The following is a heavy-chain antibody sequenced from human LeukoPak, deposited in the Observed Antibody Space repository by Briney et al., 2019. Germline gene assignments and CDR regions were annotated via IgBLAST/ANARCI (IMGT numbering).Heavy chain of an antibody. CDR2: INHSGST. V-gene: IGHV4-34*01. CDR3: ARSPHDSSGYSTFDY. D-gene: IGHD3-22*01. CDR1: GGSFSGYY. Sequence: SETLSLTCAVYGGSFSGYYWSWIRQPPGKGLEWIGEINHSGSTNYNPSLKSRVTISVDTSKNQFYLKLSSVTAADTAVYYCARSPHDSSGYSTFDYWGQGTLVTVSS. J-gene: IGHJ4*02.